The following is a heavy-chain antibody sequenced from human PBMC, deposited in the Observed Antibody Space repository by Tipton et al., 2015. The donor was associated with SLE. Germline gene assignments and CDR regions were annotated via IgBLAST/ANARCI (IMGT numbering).Heavy chain of an antibody. D-gene: IGHD1-26*01. Sequence: SLRLSCAASGFTVSSNYMSRVRQAPGKGLEWVSVIYSGGSTYYADSVKGRFTISRDNSKNTLYLQMNSLRAEDTAVYYCASGTRIDAFDIWGQGTTVTVSS. CDR3: ASGTRIDAFDI. CDR1: GFTVSSNY. J-gene: IGHJ3*02. V-gene: IGHV3-66*02. CDR2: IYSGGST.